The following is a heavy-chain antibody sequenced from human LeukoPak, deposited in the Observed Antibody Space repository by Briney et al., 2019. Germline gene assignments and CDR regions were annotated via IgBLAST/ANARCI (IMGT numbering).Heavy chain of an antibody. V-gene: IGHV3-30*04. Sequence: PGGSLRLSCAASGFTFSSYAMHWVRQAPGKGLEWVAVISYDGRNKYYADSVKGRFTISRDNSKNTLYLQMNSLRAEDTAVYYCARDRIAMAGHPRYYYYYGMDVWGQGTTVTVSS. CDR3: ARDRIAMAGHPRYYYYYGMDV. J-gene: IGHJ6*02. CDR1: GFTFSSYA. CDR2: ISYDGRNK. D-gene: IGHD6-19*01.